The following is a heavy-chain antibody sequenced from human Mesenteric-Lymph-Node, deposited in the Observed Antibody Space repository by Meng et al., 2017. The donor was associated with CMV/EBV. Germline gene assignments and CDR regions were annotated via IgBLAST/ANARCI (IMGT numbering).Heavy chain of an antibody. CDR2: IRSKANSYAT. V-gene: IGHV3-73*01. J-gene: IGHJ6*02. D-gene: IGHD4-11*01. CDR1: GFTFSGSA. CDR3: TTQGDSNYYYYGMDI. Sequence: GESLKISCAASGFTFSGSAMHWVRQASGKGLEWVGRIRSKANSYATAYAASLKGRFTISRDDSKNTAYLQMNGLKTEDTAVYYCTTQGDSNYYYYGMDIWGQGTTVTVSS.